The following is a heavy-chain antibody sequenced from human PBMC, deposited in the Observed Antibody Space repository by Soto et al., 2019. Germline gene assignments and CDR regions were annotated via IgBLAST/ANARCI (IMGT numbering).Heavy chain of an antibody. J-gene: IGHJ4*02. CDR1: GITFTNAW. Sequence: EVQLVESGGDLVKPGGCLRLSCAASGITFTNAWMSWVRQAPGKGLEWVGRIKNKADGGTADYAAPVRGRFTISRDDSKNTLFLQMNNLETEDTAVYYCTTDPGDYEDFWGRGTLVTVS. CDR2: IKNKADGGTA. V-gene: IGHV3-15*01. CDR3: TTDPGDYEDF. D-gene: IGHD4-17*01.